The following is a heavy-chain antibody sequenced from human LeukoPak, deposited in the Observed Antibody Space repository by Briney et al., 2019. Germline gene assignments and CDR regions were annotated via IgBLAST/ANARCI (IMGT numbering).Heavy chain of an antibody. V-gene: IGHV3-15*01. Sequence: TGGSLRLSCVDSGFTFTNAWISWVRQARGKGLEWIGRIKSKTDGETTNYAEPVRGRFTISRDDSKSAVYLQMNSLKIEDTAVYYCTTDLGTYYHGSQRLIPIDYWGQGTLVTVSS. D-gene: IGHD3-10*01. CDR3: TTDLGTYYHGSQRLIPIDY. J-gene: IGHJ4*02. CDR2: IKSKTDGETT. CDR1: GFTFTNAW.